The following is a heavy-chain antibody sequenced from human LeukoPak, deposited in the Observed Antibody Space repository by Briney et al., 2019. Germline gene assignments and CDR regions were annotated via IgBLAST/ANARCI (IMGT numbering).Heavy chain of an antibody. J-gene: IGHJ4*02. CDR1: GFTFSSYW. CDR3: VREGRVSGYDFDC. D-gene: IGHD5-12*01. Sequence: GGSLRLSCAASGFTFSSYWMHWVRQVPGKGLVWVSRINSDGSSITYADSVKGRFTISRDNARNTLYLQMNSLRVENTAVYYCVREGRVSGYDFDCWGQGTLVTVSS. CDR2: INSDGSSI. V-gene: IGHV3-74*03.